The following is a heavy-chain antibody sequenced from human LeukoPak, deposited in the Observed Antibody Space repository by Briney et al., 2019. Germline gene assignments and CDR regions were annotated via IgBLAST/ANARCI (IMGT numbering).Heavy chain of an antibody. Sequence: SVKVSCKASGGTFSSYAISWVRQAPGQGLEWMGGIIPIFGTANYAQKFQGRVTITADKSTSTAYMELSSLRSEDTAVYYYASTVHYYDSSGYYPEAFDIWGQGTMVTVSS. CDR2: IIPIFGTA. D-gene: IGHD3-22*01. J-gene: IGHJ3*02. CDR3: ASTVHYYDSSGYYPEAFDI. CDR1: GGTFSSYA. V-gene: IGHV1-69*06.